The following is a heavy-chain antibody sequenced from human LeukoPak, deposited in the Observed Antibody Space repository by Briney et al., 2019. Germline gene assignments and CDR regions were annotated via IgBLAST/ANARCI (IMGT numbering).Heavy chain of an antibody. Sequence: GASVEVSCKASVYTFTSYGISWVRQAPGQGLEWMGWISAYNGNTNYAQKLQGRVTMTTDTSTSTAYMELRSLRSDDTAVYYCARNVVGDCSSTSCHTDYWGQGTLVTVSS. D-gene: IGHD2-2*02. J-gene: IGHJ4*02. CDR3: ARNVVGDCSSTSCHTDY. V-gene: IGHV1-18*01. CDR2: ISAYNGNT. CDR1: VYTFTSYG.